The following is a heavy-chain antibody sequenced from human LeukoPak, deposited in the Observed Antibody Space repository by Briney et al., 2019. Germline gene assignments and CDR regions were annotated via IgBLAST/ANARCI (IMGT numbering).Heavy chain of an antibody. V-gene: IGHV4-59*01. J-gene: IGHJ6*03. D-gene: IGHD3-10*01. Sequence: PSETLSLTCTVSGGSISSFYCSWVRQPPGKGMGWIGYIYYSGSTNYNPSLKSRVTISVDTSKHQFSLKLSSVTAADTAVYYCARVDYGSGSYYYYYYMDVWGKGTTVTVSS. CDR3: ARVDYGSGSYYYYYYMDV. CDR1: GGSISSFY. CDR2: IYYSGST.